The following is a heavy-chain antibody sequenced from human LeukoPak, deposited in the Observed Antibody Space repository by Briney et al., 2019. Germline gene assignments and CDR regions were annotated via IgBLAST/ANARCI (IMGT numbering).Heavy chain of an antibody. J-gene: IGHJ4*02. CDR1: GFTFSSYW. CDR3: ARVDDYYDSSGYSY. D-gene: IGHD3-22*01. Sequence: PGGSLRLSCAASGFTFSSYWMSWVRQAPGKGLDWVANIKQDGSEKYYVDSVKGRFTISRDNAKNLLYLQMNSLRAEDTAVYYCARVDDYYDSSGYSYWGQGTLVTVSS. V-gene: IGHV3-7*01. CDR2: IKQDGSEK.